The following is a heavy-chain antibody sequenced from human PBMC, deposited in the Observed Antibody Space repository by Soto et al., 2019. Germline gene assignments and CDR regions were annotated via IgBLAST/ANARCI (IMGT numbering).Heavy chain of an antibody. CDR1: GGTFSSYT. J-gene: IGHJ4*02. CDR2: IIPILGIA. CDR3: ASRRSGRLPIDY. D-gene: IGHD1-26*01. V-gene: IGHV1-69*02. Sequence: QVQLVQSGAEVKKPGSSVKVSCKASGGTFSSYTISWVRQAPGQGLEWMGRIIPILGIANYAQKFQGRVTITADKSTSTAYMELSSLRSEDTAVHYCASRRSGRLPIDYWGQGALVTVSS.